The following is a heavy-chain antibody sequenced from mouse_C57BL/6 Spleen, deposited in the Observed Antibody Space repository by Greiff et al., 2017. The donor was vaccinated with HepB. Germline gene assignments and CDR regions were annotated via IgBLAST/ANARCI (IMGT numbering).Heavy chain of an antibody. J-gene: IGHJ1*03. D-gene: IGHD2-5*01. V-gene: IGHV5-17*01. CDR3: ARGHYSNWYFDV. CDR1: GFTFSDYG. Sequence: EVQGVESGGGLVKPGGSLKLSCAASGFTFSDYGMHWVRQAPEKGLEWVAYISSGSSTIYYADTVKGRFTISRDNAKNTLFLQMTSLRSEDTAMYYCARGHYSNWYFDVWGTGTTVTVSS. CDR2: ISSGSSTI.